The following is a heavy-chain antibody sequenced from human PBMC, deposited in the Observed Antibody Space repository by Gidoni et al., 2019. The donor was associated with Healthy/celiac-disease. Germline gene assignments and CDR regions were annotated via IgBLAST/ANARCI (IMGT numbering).Heavy chain of an antibody. Sequence: EVQLVQSGAEVNKPGESLRISCKGSGYSFTSYWISWVRQMPGKGLEWMGRIDPSDSYTNYSPSFQGHVTISADKSISTAYLQWSSLKASDTAMYYCARLSSGSYTYDVDGMDVWGQGTTVTVSS. J-gene: IGHJ6*02. CDR2: IDPSDSYT. V-gene: IGHV5-10-1*03. CDR3: ARLSSGSYTYDVDGMDV. D-gene: IGHD1-26*01. CDR1: GYSFTSYW.